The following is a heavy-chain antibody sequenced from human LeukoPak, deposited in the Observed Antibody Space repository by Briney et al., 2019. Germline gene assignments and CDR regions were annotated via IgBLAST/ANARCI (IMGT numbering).Heavy chain of an antibody. V-gene: IGHV3-23*01. Sequence: PGGSLRLSCAASGFTFSSYAMSWVRQAPGKGLEWVSAISGSGGSTYYADSVKGRFTISRDNSKNTLYLQMNSLSAEDTAVYYCAKYGASGGSHGMDVWGQGTTVTVSS. CDR2: ISGSGGST. CDR3: AKYGASGGSHGMDV. D-gene: IGHD4/OR15-4a*01. CDR1: GFTFSSYA. J-gene: IGHJ6*02.